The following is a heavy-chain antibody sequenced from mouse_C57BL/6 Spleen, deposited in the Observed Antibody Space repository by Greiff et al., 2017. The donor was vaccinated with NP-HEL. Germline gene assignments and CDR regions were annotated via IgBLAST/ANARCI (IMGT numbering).Heavy chain of an antibody. D-gene: IGHD2-1*01. CDR2: INPSNGGT. Sequence: QVQLQQPGTELVKPGASVKLSCKASGYTFTSYWMHWVKQRPGQGLEWIGNINPSNGGTNYNEKFKSKATLTVDKSSSTAYMQLSSLTSEDSAVYYCARTVYYGNPSYWYFDVWGTGTTVTVSS. CDR1: GYTFTSYW. J-gene: IGHJ1*03. CDR3: ARTVYYGNPSYWYFDV. V-gene: IGHV1-53*01.